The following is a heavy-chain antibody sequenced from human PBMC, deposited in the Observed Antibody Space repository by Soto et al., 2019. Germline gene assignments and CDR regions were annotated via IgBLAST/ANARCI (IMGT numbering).Heavy chain of an antibody. D-gene: IGHD6-19*01. J-gene: IGHJ4*02. V-gene: IGHV3-23*01. CDR2: ISGSGGST. CDR3: AKSGDSSGWEPIDY. Sequence: EVQLLESGGGLVQPGGSLRLSCAAPGFTFSSYAMSWVRQAPGKGLEWVSAISGSGGSTYYADSVKGRFTISRDNSKNTLYLQMNSLRAEDTAVYYCAKSGDSSGWEPIDYWGQGPLVTVSS. CDR1: GFTFSSYA.